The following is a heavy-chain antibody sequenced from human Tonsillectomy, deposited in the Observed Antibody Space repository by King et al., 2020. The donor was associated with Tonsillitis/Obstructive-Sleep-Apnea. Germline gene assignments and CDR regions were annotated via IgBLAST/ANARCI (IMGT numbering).Heavy chain of an antibody. Sequence: VQLVESGGGVVQPGRSLRLSCAASGFTFSSYTMHWVRQAPGKGLEWVAVISYDGSYKYYADSVKGRFTISRDNAKNTLFLQMNSLRPEDTAVFYYAREDPYYYYMDVWGKGTTVTVTS. CDR2: ISYDGSYK. CDR1: GFTFSSYT. J-gene: IGHJ6*03. CDR3: AREDPYYYYMDV. V-gene: IGHV3-30*01.